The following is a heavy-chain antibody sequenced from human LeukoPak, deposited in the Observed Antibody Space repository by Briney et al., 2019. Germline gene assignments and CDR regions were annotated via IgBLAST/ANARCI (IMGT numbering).Heavy chain of an antibody. Sequence: SETLSPTCTVSGGSISSSSHYWGWIRQPPGKGLEWIGDIHYSGTTYYNPSLKSRVTISVDTSKNQFSLKLTSVTAADTAVYYCARRLIGFDTWGQGTLVTVSS. CDR1: GGSISSSSHY. V-gene: IGHV4-39*01. CDR3: ARRLIGFDT. D-gene: IGHD3-22*01. J-gene: IGHJ5*02. CDR2: IHYSGTT.